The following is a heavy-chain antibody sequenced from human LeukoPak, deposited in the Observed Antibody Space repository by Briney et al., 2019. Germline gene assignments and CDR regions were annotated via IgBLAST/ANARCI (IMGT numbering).Heavy chain of an antibody. CDR2: ISWNSGSI. Sequence: PGGSLRLSCAASGFTFDDYAMHWVRQAPGKGLEWVSGISWNSGSIGYADSVKGRFTISRDNAKNSLYLQMNSLRAEDTALYYCAKEQYSGSYYFDYWGQGTLVTVSS. CDR1: GFTFDDYA. CDR3: AKEQYSGSYYFDY. V-gene: IGHV3-9*01. D-gene: IGHD1-26*01. J-gene: IGHJ4*02.